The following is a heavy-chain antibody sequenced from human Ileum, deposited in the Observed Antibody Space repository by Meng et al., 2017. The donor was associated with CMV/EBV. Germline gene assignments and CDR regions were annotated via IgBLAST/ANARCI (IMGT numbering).Heavy chain of an antibody. CDR1: GDPISSGSHS. CDR3: ARDLTNKWFYY. J-gene: IGHJ4*02. D-gene: IGHD1-26*01. V-gene: IGHV4-39*07. Sequence: QLQESGPELGKPAETLSLTCTASGDPISSGSHSWAWFRQPPGKRLEWIGSMYFSGIADYNPSLKSRVTISLHATQKQFSLRLTSVTAADSAVYFCARDLTNKWFYYWGQGTLVTVSS. CDR2: MYFSGIA.